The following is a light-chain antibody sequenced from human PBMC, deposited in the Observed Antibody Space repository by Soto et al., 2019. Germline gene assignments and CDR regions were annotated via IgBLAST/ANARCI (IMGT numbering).Light chain of an antibody. CDR1: QTISSW. CDR3: QQYNSFIWT. CDR2: KAS. V-gene: IGKV1-5*03. J-gene: IGKJ1*01. Sequence: DIQMTQSPSTLSGSVGDRVSITCLASQTISSWLAWYQQKPGKAPKLLIYKASTLNSGVPSRFSGSGSGTEFNLTISSLQPEDFATYYCQQYNSFIWTFGQGTKVDI.